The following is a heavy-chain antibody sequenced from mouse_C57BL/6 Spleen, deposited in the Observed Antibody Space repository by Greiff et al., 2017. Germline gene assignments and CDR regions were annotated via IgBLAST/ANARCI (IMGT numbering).Heavy chain of an antibody. Sequence: ESGPGLVKPSQSLSLTCSVTGYSITSGYYWIWIRQLPGNNLELMGFISYDGSNNYNPSLKNRISIPRDTSKNQLFLQLNSVTTEDTATYYCARDEDYGSSYENYAMDDWGQGTSVTVSS. CDR2: ISYDGSN. CDR3: ARDEDYGSSYENYAMDD. V-gene: IGHV3-6*01. CDR1: GYSITSGYY. J-gene: IGHJ4*01. D-gene: IGHD1-1*01.